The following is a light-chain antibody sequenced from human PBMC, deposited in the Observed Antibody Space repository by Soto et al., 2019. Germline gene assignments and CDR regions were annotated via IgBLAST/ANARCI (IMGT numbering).Light chain of an antibody. Sequence: QSVLTQPASVSGSPGQSITISCTGTSSDVGGYNFVSWYQHHPGKTPKLMISDVSNRPSGISSRFSGSKSGNTASLTISGLQAEDEADYYCSSYTSSSTLVIFGGGTKLTVL. CDR2: DVS. J-gene: IGLJ2*01. V-gene: IGLV2-14*03. CDR3: SSYTSSSTLVI. CDR1: SSDVGGYNF.